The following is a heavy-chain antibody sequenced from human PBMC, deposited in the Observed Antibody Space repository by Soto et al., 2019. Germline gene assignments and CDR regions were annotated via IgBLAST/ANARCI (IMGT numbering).Heavy chain of an antibody. CDR2: ISAYNGNT. J-gene: IGHJ4*02. V-gene: IGHV1-18*01. CDR1: GYTFTSYG. CDR3: ARGITGTTHLLGTVDY. D-gene: IGHD1-7*01. Sequence: QVQLVQSGAEVKKPGASVKVSCKASGYTFTSYGISWVRLAPGQGLEWMGWISAYNGNTNYAQKLQGRVTMTTDTXTXIAYMELRSLRSDDTAVYYCARGITGTTHLLGTVDYWGQGTLVTVSS.